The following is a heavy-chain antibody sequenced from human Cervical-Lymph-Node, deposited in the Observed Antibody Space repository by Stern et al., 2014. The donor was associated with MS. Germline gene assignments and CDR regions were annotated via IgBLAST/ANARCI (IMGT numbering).Heavy chain of an antibody. CDR1: GYTFTNNW. Sequence: EVQLVESGAEVKKPGESLKISCKGSGYTFTNNWIAWVRQMPGKGLEWMGIIYPDDSDIRYSPSLQGQVTISADKSISPAYLQWSSLKPADSAVYYWARPPPRRKWDDPNYGMDVWGQGTTVTVSS. V-gene: IGHV5-51*03. D-gene: IGHD1-1*01. J-gene: IGHJ6*02. CDR3: ARPPPRRKWDDPNYGMDV. CDR2: IYPDDSDI.